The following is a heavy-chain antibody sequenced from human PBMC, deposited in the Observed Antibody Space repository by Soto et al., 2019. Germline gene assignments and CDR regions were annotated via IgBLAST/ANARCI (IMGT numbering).Heavy chain of an antibody. Sequence: SETLSLTCTVSGGSIRSSSFFWGWVRQPPGKGPEWIGSFSYSVSTYYSPSLKSRVTISVDTSKNQFSLTVSSVTAADTAVYYCARHGSNSWYWVSWGQGTLVTVSS. J-gene: IGHJ5*02. D-gene: IGHD6-13*01. CDR2: FSYSVST. V-gene: IGHV4-39*01. CDR1: GGSIRSSSFF. CDR3: ARHGSNSWYWVS.